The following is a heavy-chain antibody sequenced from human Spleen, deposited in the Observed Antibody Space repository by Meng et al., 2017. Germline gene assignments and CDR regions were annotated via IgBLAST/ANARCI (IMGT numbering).Heavy chain of an antibody. D-gene: IGHD4-11*01. CDR2: IDYGRNT. J-gene: IGHJ4*02. CDR3: ARGPTTMAHDFDY. Sequence: QGSGTELGRPWRRPSLMCPVLGDAVSSGSYYWSWIRQPPGKGLEWIGDIDYGRNTKYNPSLKNRVTISVDTSQNNLSLKLSSVTAADSAVYYCARGPTTMAHDFDYWGQGTLVTVSS. V-gene: IGHV4-61*03. CDR1: GDAVSSGSYY.